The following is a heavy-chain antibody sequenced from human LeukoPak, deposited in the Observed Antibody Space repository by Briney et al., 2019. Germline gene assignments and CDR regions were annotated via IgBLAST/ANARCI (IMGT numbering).Heavy chain of an antibody. J-gene: IGHJ4*02. V-gene: IGHV4-4*07. CDR3: VREANYYDSSGYYYL. CDR2: IYTSGST. CDR1: GGSISSYY. Sequence: SETLSLTCTISGGSISSYYWSWIRQPAGKGLEWIGRIYTSGSTNYNPSLKSRVTMSVDTSKNQFSLKLSSVTAADTAVYYCVREANYYDSSGYYYLWGQGTLVTVSS. D-gene: IGHD3-22*01.